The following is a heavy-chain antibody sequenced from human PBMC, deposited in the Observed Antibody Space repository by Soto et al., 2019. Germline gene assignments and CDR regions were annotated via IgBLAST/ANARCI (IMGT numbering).Heavy chain of an antibody. CDR1: GFTFSSYW. CDR2: INSDGSST. CDR3: ARDQSTVTHYGYYYYGMDV. D-gene: IGHD4-4*01. V-gene: IGHV3-74*01. J-gene: IGHJ6*02. Sequence: GGSLRLSCAASGFTFSSYWMHWVRQAPGKGLVWVSRINSDGSSTSYADSVKGRFTISRDNAKNTLYLQMNSLRAEDTAVYYCARDQSTVTHYGYYYYGMDVWGQGTTVTVSS.